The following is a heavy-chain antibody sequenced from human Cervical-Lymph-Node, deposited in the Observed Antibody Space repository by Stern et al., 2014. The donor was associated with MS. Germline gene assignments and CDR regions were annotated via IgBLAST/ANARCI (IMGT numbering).Heavy chain of an antibody. CDR2: ISGYNGNT. J-gene: IGHJ4*02. Sequence: VQLVESGDEVKKPGASVKVSCKASGYTFTSYGIRWVRQAPGQGLEWMGWISGYNGNTNYAQKLHDRVTMTTDTSTSTAYMELRSLKSDDTAVYYCARDGRLFYDYWGQGTLVTVSS. V-gene: IGHV1-18*01. D-gene: IGHD2-21*01. CDR3: ARDGRLFYDY. CDR1: GYTFTSYG.